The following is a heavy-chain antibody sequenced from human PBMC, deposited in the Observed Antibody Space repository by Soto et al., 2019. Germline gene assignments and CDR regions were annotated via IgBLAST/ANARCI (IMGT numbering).Heavy chain of an antibody. CDR3: ARDLLSTLPNWFDP. V-gene: IGHV3-30-3*01. CDR1: GFTFNIYT. D-gene: IGHD1-26*01. CDR2: ISHEGTTK. Sequence: GGSLRLSCSASGFTFNIYTMHWVRQAPGKGLEWVAVISHEGTTKNYASSVKGRFTISRDNAENSLYLQMNRLRDEDTAVYYCARDLLSTLPNWFDPWGQGTLVTVSS. J-gene: IGHJ5*02.